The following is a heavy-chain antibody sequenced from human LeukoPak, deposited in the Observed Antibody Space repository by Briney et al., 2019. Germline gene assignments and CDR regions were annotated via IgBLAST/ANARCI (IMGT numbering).Heavy chain of an antibody. Sequence: SKTLSLTCTVSGGSISGYSCSWIRQPAGKGLEWIGRIYSSGITNYNPSLKSRVTMSLDTSKNQFSLEVSSATAADTAVYYCARGQSGYYDYWGQGTLVTVSS. V-gene: IGHV4-4*07. CDR3: ARGQSGYYDY. CDR2: IYSSGIT. D-gene: IGHD3-3*01. J-gene: IGHJ4*02. CDR1: GGSISGYS.